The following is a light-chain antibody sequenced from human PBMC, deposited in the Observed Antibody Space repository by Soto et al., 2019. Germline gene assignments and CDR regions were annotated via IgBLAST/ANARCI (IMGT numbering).Light chain of an antibody. CDR2: GAS. CDR1: QSVSSD. CDR3: QQYGSSLLT. Sequence: IVMTQSPATLSVSPGERATLSCRASQSVSSDLAWYQQKPGQAPRLLIYGASGRATGIPDRFSGSGSGTDFTLTISRLEPEDFAVYYCQQYGSSLLTFGGGTKVDIK. V-gene: IGKV3-20*01. J-gene: IGKJ4*01.